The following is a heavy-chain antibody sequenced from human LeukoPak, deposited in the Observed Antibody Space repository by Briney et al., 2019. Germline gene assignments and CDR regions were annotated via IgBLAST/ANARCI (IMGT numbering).Heavy chain of an antibody. D-gene: IGHD3-22*01. Sequence: ASVTVSCKASGYTFTGYYMHWVRQAPGQGLEWMGWINPNSGGTNYAQKFQGRVTMTRDTSISTAYMELSRLRSDDTAVYYCARDRGGYYYDSRDFDYWGQGTLVTVSS. CDR1: GYTFTGYY. CDR3: ARDRGGYYYDSRDFDY. CDR2: INPNSGGT. J-gene: IGHJ4*02. V-gene: IGHV1-2*02.